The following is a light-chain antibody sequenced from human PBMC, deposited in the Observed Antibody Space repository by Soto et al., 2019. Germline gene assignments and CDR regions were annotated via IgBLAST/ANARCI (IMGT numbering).Light chain of an antibody. CDR2: AAS. V-gene: IGKV1-27*01. J-gene: IGKJ1*01. CDR3: QKYDSAPWT. CDR1: QGISNH. Sequence: DIQMTQSPSSLSASVRDRVTITCRASQGISNHLAWYQQKPGKAPKLLIYAASTLQSGVPSRFSGSGSGTDFTLTISSLQSEDVAAYYCQKYDSAPWTFGQGTKVEIK.